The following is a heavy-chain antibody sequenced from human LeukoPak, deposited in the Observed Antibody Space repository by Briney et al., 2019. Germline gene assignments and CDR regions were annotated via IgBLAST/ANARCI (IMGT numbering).Heavy chain of an antibody. V-gene: IGHV4-34*01. D-gene: IGHD6-13*01. Sequence: SETLSLTCAVYGGSFSGYYWSWIRQPPGKGLEWIGEINHSGSTNYNPSLKSRVTISVDTSKNQFSLKLSSVTAADTAVYYCARGVAAAGIGSGYYYYYGMDVWGQGTTVTVSS. CDR2: INHSGST. J-gene: IGHJ6*02. CDR1: GGSFSGYY. CDR3: ARGVAAAGIGSGYYYYYGMDV.